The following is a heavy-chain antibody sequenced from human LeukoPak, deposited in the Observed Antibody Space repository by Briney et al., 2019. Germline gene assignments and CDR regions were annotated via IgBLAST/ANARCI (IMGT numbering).Heavy chain of an antibody. V-gene: IGHV4-34*01. J-gene: IGHJ4*02. CDR2: INHSGST. CDR3: ARDPLASEYSSSSGEY. CDR1: GGSFSGYY. D-gene: IGHD6-6*01. Sequence: PSETLSLTCAVYGGSFSGYYWSWIRQPPGKGLEWIGEINHSGSTNYNPSLKSRVTISVDTSKNQFSLKLSSVTAADTAVYYCARDPLASEYSSSSGEYWGQGTLVTVSS.